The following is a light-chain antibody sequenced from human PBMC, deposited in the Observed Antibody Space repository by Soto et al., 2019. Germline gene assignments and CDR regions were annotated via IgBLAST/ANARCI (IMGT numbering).Light chain of an antibody. CDR3: QQTDTIPLS. CDR2: AAS. J-gene: IGKJ3*01. V-gene: IGKV1-39*01. Sequence: DIQMTQSPSSLSASVGDRVTMTCRASQTISTYLNWYQQKPGKAPNLLFYAASRLQSGVPSRFSVSGSGTDFTLTISTLQPEDFATYYCQQTDTIPLSFGPGNIVDLK. CDR1: QTISTY.